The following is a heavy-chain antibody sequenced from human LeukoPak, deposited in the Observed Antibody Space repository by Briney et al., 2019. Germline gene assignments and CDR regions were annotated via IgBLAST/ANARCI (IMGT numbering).Heavy chain of an antibody. CDR2: ISYDGSNK. CDR3: AKGAITMSTSLDY. D-gene: IGHD3-10*02. Sequence: GGSLRLSCAASGFTFSSYGMHWVRQAPGKGLEWVAVISYDGSNKYYADSVKGRFTISRDNSKNTLYLQMNSLRAEDTAVYYRAKGAITMSTSLDYWGQGTLVTVSS. CDR1: GFTFSSYG. V-gene: IGHV3-30*18. J-gene: IGHJ4*02.